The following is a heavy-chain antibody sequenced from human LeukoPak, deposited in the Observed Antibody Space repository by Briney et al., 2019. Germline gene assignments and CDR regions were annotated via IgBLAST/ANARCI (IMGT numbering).Heavy chain of an antibody. Sequence: IPSETLSLTCTVSGYSISSGYYWGWIRQPPGKGLEWIGSIYHSGSTYYNPSLKSRVTISVDTSKNQFSLKLSSVTAADTAVYYRARDYEARVDYWGQGTLVTVSS. CDR1: GYSISSGYY. D-gene: IGHD3-3*01. J-gene: IGHJ4*02. V-gene: IGHV4-38-2*02. CDR2: IYHSGST. CDR3: ARDYEARVDY.